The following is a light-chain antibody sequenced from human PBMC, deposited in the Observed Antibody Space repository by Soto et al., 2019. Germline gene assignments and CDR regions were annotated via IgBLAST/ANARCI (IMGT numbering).Light chain of an antibody. Sequence: DIVMTQSPSSLSASVGDRGTITCRASQTIITYLNWYQQKPGKAPKLLIYGTSNLQSGVPSRFRGSASGTYFTLTISSLQPEVFATYYCQQSYSKSVTFGQGTKVEIK. CDR1: QTIITY. V-gene: IGKV1-39*01. CDR3: QQSYSKSVT. CDR2: GTS. J-gene: IGKJ1*01.